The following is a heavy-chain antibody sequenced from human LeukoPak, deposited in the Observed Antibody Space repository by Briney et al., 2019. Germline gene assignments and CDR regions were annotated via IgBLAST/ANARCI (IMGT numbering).Heavy chain of an antibody. D-gene: IGHD3-10*01. Sequence: GGSLRLSCAASGFTFSSDAMSWVRQAPGKGLEWVSAISGSGGSTYYADSVKGRFTISRDNSKNTLYLQMNSLRAEDTAVYYCAKVSPHYYGSGSYDYWGQGTLVTVSS. CDR3: AKVSPHYYGSGSYDY. CDR1: GFTFSSDA. CDR2: ISGSGGST. J-gene: IGHJ4*02. V-gene: IGHV3-23*01.